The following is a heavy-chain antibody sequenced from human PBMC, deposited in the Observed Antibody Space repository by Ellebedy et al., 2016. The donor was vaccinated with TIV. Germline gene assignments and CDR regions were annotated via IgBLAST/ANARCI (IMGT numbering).Heavy chain of an antibody. V-gene: IGHV3-33*01. Sequence: GESLKISCEASGFTFNTYAMHWVRQAPGKGLEWVAVIWYDGSNEFYVDSVKGRFTISRDNPKNTVYLQMNSLRAEDTAVYFCARDVASYDLLTGLQDWGQGTLVTVSS. D-gene: IGHD3-9*01. CDR1: GFTFNTYA. CDR2: IWYDGSNE. J-gene: IGHJ4*02. CDR3: ARDVASYDLLTGLQD.